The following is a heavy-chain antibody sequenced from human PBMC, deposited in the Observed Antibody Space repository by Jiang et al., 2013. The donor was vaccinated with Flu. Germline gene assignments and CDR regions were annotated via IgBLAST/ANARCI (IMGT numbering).Heavy chain of an antibody. CDR2: INPSGGNT. Sequence: SGAEVKKPGASVKVSCKASGYTFTSYYMHWVRQAPGQGLEWMGIINPSGGNTGYAQKFQGRVTMTRNTSISTAYMELSSLRSEDTAVYYCARGWSSVMMTFDIWGQGTMVTVSS. CDR1: GYTFTSYY. CDR3: ARGWSSVMMTFDI. V-gene: IGHV1-46*01. J-gene: IGHJ3*02. D-gene: IGHD6-25*01.